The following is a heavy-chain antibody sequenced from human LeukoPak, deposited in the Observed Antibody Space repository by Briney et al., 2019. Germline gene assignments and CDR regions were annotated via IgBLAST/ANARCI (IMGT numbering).Heavy chain of an antibody. CDR2: IYQSETA. Sequence: PSETLSLTCTVSGYSISSGYFWGWMRQPPGKGLEWIGSIYQSETAHYNPSLKSRVTISVDTSKNQFSLKLSSVTAADTAVYYCARVSVSPGPYGSGKVGWFDPWGQGTLVTVSS. CDR1: GYSISSGYF. V-gene: IGHV4-38-2*02. J-gene: IGHJ5*02. D-gene: IGHD3-10*01. CDR3: ARVSVSPGPYGSGKVGWFDP.